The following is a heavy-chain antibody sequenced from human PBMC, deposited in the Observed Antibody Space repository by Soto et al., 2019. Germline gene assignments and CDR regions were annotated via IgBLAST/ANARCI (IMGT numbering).Heavy chain of an antibody. CDR1: GFTFSSYL. Sequence: PGGSLRLSCAASGFTFSSYLLHWVRQAPGKGLEWVSSISSSRSYIYYADSVKGRFTISRDNAKNSLYLQMNSRRDEDTAVYYCARDPTYYGFWSGYFRGANDDCMDVWCQGTKVTVSS. CDR3: ARDPTYYGFWSGYFRGANDDCMDV. CDR2: ISSSRSYI. J-gene: IGHJ6*01. V-gene: IGHV3-21*01. D-gene: IGHD3-3*01.